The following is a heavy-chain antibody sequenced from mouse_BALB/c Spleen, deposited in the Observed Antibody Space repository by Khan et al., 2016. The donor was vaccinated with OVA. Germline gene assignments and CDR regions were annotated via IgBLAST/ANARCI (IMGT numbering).Heavy chain of an antibody. CDR1: GYTFTDYY. Sequence: EVQLQQSGPELVKPGASVKMSCKASGYTFTDYYMKWLKQSHGKSLEWIGDINPNNGDTFYNQKFKDKATLTVDKSSSTAYMQLNSLTSEDSAVYYWARGLFDVWGAETTVTVSS. CDR2: INPNNGDT. CDR3: ARGLFDV. V-gene: IGHV1-26*01. J-gene: IGHJ1*01.